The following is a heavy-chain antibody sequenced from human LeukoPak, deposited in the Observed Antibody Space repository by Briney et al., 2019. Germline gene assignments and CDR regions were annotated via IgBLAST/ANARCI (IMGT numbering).Heavy chain of an antibody. CDR3: ARGKIRYGSGSFDY. Sequence: SETLFLTCTVSGGSISTYYWNWIRQPPGKGLECIGYIYYSGSPSYNPSLRSRVTISVDKSKNQFSLKLSSVTAADTAVYYCARGKIRYGSGSFDYWGQGTLVTVSS. CDR2: IYYSGSP. V-gene: IGHV4-59*12. CDR1: GGSISTYY. D-gene: IGHD3-10*01. J-gene: IGHJ4*02.